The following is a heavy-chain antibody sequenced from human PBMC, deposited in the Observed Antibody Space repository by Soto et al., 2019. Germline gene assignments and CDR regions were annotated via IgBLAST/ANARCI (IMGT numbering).Heavy chain of an antibody. CDR2: INHSGST. CDR1: GGSFSGYY. Sequence: PSETLSLTCAVYGGSFSGYYWSWIRQPPGKGLEWIGEINHSGSTNYNPSLESRVTISVDTSKNQFSLKLSSVTAADTAVYYCAVYDFWSAKYGFDPWGQGTLVTVSS. J-gene: IGHJ5*02. CDR3: AVYDFWSAKYGFDP. D-gene: IGHD3-3*01. V-gene: IGHV4-34*01.